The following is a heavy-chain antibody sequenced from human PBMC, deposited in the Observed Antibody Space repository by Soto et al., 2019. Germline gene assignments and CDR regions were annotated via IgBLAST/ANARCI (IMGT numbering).Heavy chain of an antibody. CDR3: ARDFKRYSSPRGPLEY. CDR1: GDSISSGDYY. V-gene: IGHV4-30-4*01. Sequence: QVQLRESGPGLVKPSQTLSLTCTVSGDSISSGDYYWSWIRQPPGKGLEWIGCIYYSGNTYYNPSLKRRFSISVDTSKNQSSLQLSSVTVADTAVYYSARDFKRYSSPRGPLEYWCLGTLVTVSS. D-gene: IGHD6-13*01. J-gene: IGHJ4*02. CDR2: IYYSGNT.